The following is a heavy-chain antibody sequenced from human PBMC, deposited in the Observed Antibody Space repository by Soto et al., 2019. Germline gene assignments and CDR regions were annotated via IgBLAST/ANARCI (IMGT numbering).Heavy chain of an antibody. CDR3: ARSQGSSTSLEIYYYYYYGMDV. CDR2: IIPISGTA. CDR1: GGTFSSYA. J-gene: IGHJ6*02. Sequence: QVQLVQSGAEVKKPGSSVKVSCKASGGTFSSYAISWVRQAPGQGLEWMGGIIPISGTANYAQKVQGRVTTTADESTSTAYMELSSLRSEDTAVYYCARSQGSSTSLEIYYYYYYGMDVWGQGTTVTVSS. D-gene: IGHD2-2*01. V-gene: IGHV1-69*01.